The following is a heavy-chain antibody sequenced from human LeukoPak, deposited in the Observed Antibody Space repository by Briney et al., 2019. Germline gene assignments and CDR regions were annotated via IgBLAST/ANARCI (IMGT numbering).Heavy chain of an antibody. D-gene: IGHD3-10*01. CDR2: IDPSGGST. Sequence: GASVKVSCTASGYSFTSYYMHWVRQAPGQGLEWMGIIDPSGGSTNYARKFQGRITMTRDTSTSTVYMELSSLRSEDTAIYYCASLGSGSSPIIDFDYWGQGTLVTVSS. CDR3: ASLGSGSSPIIDFDY. CDR1: GYSFTSYY. V-gene: IGHV1-46*01. J-gene: IGHJ4*02.